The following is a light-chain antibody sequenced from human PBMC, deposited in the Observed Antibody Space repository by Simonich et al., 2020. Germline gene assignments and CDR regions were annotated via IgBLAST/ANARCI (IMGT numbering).Light chain of an antibody. Sequence: SYELTQPSSVSVSPGQTARNTCAGDVMAKKYARWFQQKPGKAPVLVIYKDSERPSGIPDVFSGSSSGTTVTLTISGAQVEDAADYYCYSAADNNLVFGGGTKLTVL. CDR2: KDS. CDR3: YSAADNNLV. CDR1: VMAKKY. V-gene: IGLV3-27*01. J-gene: IGLJ3*02.